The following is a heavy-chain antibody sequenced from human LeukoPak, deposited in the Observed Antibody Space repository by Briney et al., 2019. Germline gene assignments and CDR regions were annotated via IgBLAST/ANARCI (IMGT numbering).Heavy chain of an antibody. CDR1: GFTFSNYA. CDR3: AKEVDTAMVFSHSNWFDP. Sequence: GESLRLSCAASGFTFSNYAMTWVRQAPGKGLEWVSGISGSGGSTYYADSVKGHFTISRDNSKNTLYLQMNSLRAEDTAVYYCAKEVDTAMVFSHSNWFDPWGQGTLVTVSS. D-gene: IGHD5-18*01. J-gene: IGHJ5*02. V-gene: IGHV3-23*01. CDR2: ISGSGGST.